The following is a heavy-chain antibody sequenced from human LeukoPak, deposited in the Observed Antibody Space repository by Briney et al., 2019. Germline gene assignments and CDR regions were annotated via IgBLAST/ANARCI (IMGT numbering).Heavy chain of an antibody. Sequence: ASVKVSCKASGYTFTGYYMHWVRQAPGQGLEWMGWINPNSGGTNYAQKFQGRVTMTRDTSISTAYMELSRLRSDDTAVYYCARDFGGSSWSGYWGQGTLVTVSS. CDR2: INPNSGGT. CDR3: ARDFGGSSWSGY. J-gene: IGHJ4*02. D-gene: IGHD6-13*01. CDR1: GYTFTGYY. V-gene: IGHV1-2*02.